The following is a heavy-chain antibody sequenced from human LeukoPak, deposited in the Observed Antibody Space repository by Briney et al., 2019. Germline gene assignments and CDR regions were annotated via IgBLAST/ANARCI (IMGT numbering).Heavy chain of an antibody. D-gene: IGHD2-15*01. J-gene: IGHJ5*02. Sequence: ASVRVSCKASGGTFSSYAISWVRQATGQGLEWMGWMNPNSGNTGYAQKFQGRVTITRNTSISTAYMELSSLRSEDTAVYYCARVPVVVVAANRWFDPWGQGTLVTVSS. CDR1: GGTFSSYA. CDR2: MNPNSGNT. V-gene: IGHV1-8*03. CDR3: ARVPVVVVAANRWFDP.